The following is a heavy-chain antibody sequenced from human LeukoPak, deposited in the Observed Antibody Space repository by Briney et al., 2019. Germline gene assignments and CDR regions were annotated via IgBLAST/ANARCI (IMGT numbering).Heavy chain of an antibody. V-gene: IGHV3-30-3*01. CDR1: GFTFSGYA. CDR2: ISYDGSNK. CDR3: ARDSIQYNFGFESFDY. Sequence: PGGSLRLSCAASGFTFSGYAMHWVRQAPGRGLEWVALISYDGSNKYDTDSVKGRFTISRDNSKNTLYLQINSLRAEDTAVYYCARDSIQYNFGFESFDYWGQGTLVTVSS. J-gene: IGHJ4*02. D-gene: IGHD2/OR15-2a*01.